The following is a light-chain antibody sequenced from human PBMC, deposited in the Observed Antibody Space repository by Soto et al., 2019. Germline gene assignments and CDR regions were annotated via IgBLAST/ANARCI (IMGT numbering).Light chain of an antibody. Sequence: EIVMTQSPATLSVSTGERVTLSCRASESLSSNLAWYQQKPGQAPSLLMYGASTRATGIPARFSGSGSGTEFTLTISSLQSEDFAVYYCQQYNTWSSITFGQGTRLEIK. J-gene: IGKJ5*01. CDR1: ESLSSN. CDR2: GAS. V-gene: IGKV3-15*01. CDR3: QQYNTWSSIT.